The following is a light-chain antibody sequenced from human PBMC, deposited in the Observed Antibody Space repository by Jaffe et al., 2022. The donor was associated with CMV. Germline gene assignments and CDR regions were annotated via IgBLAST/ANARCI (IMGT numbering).Light chain of an antibody. CDR1: NLERRD. CDR3: QVWDSGWV. Sequence: YEVTQPLSVSVALGQTATITCGGDNLERRDVNWYHQRPGQAPVLVIYRNSNRPSGVPERFSASNSGNTATLAISRAQAGDEGDYYCQVWDSGWVFGGGTRLTVL. V-gene: IGLV3-9*01. J-gene: IGLJ3*02. CDR2: RNS.